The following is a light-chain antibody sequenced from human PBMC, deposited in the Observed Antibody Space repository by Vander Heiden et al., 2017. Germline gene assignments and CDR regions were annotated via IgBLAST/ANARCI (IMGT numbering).Light chain of an antibody. CDR3: AAWDDSLHVV. CDR2: RNN. J-gene: IGLJ2*01. CDR1: SSNIGSNY. V-gene: IGLV1-47*01. Sequence: QSVLTQPPSASGTPGQRVTISCSGSSSNIGSNYVYWYQQLPGTAPNLLIYRNNQRPSGVPDRFSGSKSGTSASLAISGLRSEDEADYYCAAWDDSLHVVFGGGTKLTVL.